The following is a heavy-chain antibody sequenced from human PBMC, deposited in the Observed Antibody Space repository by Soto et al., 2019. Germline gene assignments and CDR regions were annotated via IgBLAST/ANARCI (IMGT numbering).Heavy chain of an antibody. D-gene: IGHD2-15*01. V-gene: IGHV1-69*08. CDR3: ARDVYCSGGSCYPVNWFDP. Sequence: QVQLVQSGAEVKKPGSSVKVSCKASGGTFSSYTISWVRQAPGQGLEWMGRIIPILNIANYAQKFQGRVTITADKSTSTAYMELSSLRSEDTAVYYCARDVYCSGGSCYPVNWFDPWGQGTLVTVSS. J-gene: IGHJ5*02. CDR1: GGTFSSYT. CDR2: IIPILNIA.